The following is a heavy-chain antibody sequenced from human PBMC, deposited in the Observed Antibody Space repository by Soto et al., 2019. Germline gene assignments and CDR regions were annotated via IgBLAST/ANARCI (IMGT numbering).Heavy chain of an antibody. CDR3: ARGGMRWLQFRYYYYGMDV. Sequence: LSLTCVISGDSVSSNRAAWTWIRQSPSGSLEWLGRTYYRSKWYSDYAVSVKSRININADTSKNQFSLQLNSVTPEDTAVYYCARGGMRWLQFRYYYYGMDVWGQGTTVTVSS. D-gene: IGHD5-12*01. CDR2: TYYRSKWYS. CDR1: GDSVSSNRAA. V-gene: IGHV6-1*01. J-gene: IGHJ6*02.